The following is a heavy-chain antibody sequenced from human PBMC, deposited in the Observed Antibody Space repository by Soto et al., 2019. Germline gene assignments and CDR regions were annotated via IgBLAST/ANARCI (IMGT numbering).Heavy chain of an antibody. V-gene: IGHV4-39*01. J-gene: IGHJ6*02. Sequence: NPSETLSLTCTVSGGSISSSSYYWGWIRQPPGKGLEWIGSIYYSGSTYYNPSLKSRVTISVDTSKNQFSLKLSSVTAADTAVYYCARLTGYSSGWYGRADYYYGMDVWGQGTTVTVSS. CDR2: IYYSGST. CDR3: ARLTGYSSGWYGRADYYYGMDV. D-gene: IGHD6-19*01. CDR1: GGSISSSSYY.